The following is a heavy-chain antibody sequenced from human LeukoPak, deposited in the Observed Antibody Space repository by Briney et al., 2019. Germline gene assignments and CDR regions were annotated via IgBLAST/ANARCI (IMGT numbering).Heavy chain of an antibody. Sequence: SETLSLTCTVSGGSISSSSYYWGWIRQPPGKGLEWIGSIYYSGSTYYNPSLKSRVTISVDTSKNQFSLKLSSVTAADTAVYYCARAYSRSWYALGYNWFDPWGQGTLVTVS. CDR2: IYYSGST. V-gene: IGHV4-39*07. CDR3: ARAYSRSWYALGYNWFDP. CDR1: GGSISSSSYY. J-gene: IGHJ5*02. D-gene: IGHD6-13*01.